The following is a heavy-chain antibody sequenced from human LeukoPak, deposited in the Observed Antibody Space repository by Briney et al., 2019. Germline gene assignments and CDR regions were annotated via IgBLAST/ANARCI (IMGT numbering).Heavy chain of an antibody. CDR3: GRGRARSIAAAGT. D-gene: IGHD6-13*01. V-gene: IGHV4-30-2*01. J-gene: IGHJ5*02. CDR1: GGSISSGGYY. Sequence: SETLSLTCTVSGGSISSGGYYWSWIRQPPGKGLEWIGYIYHSGSTYYNPSLKSRVTISVDRSKNQFSLKLSSVTAADTAVYYCGRGRARSIAAAGTWGQGTLVTVSS. CDR2: IYHSGST.